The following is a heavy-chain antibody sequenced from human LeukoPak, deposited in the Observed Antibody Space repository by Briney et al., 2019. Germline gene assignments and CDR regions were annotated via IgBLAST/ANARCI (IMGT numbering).Heavy chain of an antibody. CDR3: ARHVSQMKAFGGVTVTNAFDM. CDR2: IYYSGST. D-gene: IGHD3-16*02. Sequence: SETLSLTCTVSGGSISSSSYYWGWIRQPPGKGLEWIVSIYYSGSTYYNPSLKSRVTISVDTSKNQFSLKLSSVTAADTAVYYCARHVSQMKAFGGVTVTNAFDMWGQGTKVTVSS. J-gene: IGHJ3*02. CDR1: GGSISSSSYY. V-gene: IGHV4-39*07.